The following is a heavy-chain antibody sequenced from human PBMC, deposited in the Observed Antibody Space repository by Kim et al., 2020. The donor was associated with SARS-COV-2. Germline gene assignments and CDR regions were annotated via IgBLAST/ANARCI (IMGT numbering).Heavy chain of an antibody. CDR1: GYSFTNYW. CDR3: SRPLSGSDQMPGY. V-gene: IGHV5-10-1*01. J-gene: IGHJ4*02. CDR2: IDPSDSYT. Sequence: GESLKISCKGSGYSFTNYWINWVRQMPGKGLELMGRIDPSDSYTNYSPSFQGHITISADKSISTAYLQWSSPKASDTAMYYCSRPLSGSDQMPGYWGQGTLVTVSS. D-gene: IGHD2-21*01.